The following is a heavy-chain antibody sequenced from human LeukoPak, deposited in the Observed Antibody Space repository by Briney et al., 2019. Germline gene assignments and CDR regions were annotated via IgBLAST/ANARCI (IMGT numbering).Heavy chain of an antibody. CDR2: TNPSGGST. CDR1: GYTFTSYY. Sequence: GESLKISCKGSGYTFTSYYMHWVRQAPGQGLEWMGITNPSGGSTSYAQKFQGRVTMTRDMSTSTVYMELSSLRSEDTAVYYCARDPYYYMDVWGKGTTVTVSS. V-gene: IGHV1-46*01. J-gene: IGHJ6*03. CDR3: ARDPYYYMDV.